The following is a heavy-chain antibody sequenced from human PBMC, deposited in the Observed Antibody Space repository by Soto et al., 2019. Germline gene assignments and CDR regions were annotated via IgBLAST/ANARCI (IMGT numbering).Heavy chain of an antibody. V-gene: IGHV3-30-3*01. J-gene: IGHJ6*02. D-gene: IGHD6-19*01. CDR2: ISYDGSNK. CDR3: AREWLPNYYYDGMDV. CDR1: GFTFSSYA. Sequence: GGSLRLSCAASGFTFSSYAMHWVRQAPGKGLEWVAVISYDGSNKYYADSVKGRFTISRDNSKNTLYLQMNSLRAEDTAVYYCAREWLPNYYYDGMDVWGQGTTVTVSS.